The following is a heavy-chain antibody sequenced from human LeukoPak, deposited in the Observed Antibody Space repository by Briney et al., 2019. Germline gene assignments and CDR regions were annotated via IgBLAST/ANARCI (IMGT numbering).Heavy chain of an antibody. V-gene: IGHV4-4*09. J-gene: IGHJ4*02. CDR2: IYTSGST. D-gene: IGHD2-21*02. Sequence: SETLSLTCTVTGGSISSYYWSWIRQPPGKGLEWIGYIYTSGSTNYNPSLKSRVTISVDTSKNQFSLKLSSVTAADTAVYYCARLDCSGDCYFNWGQGTLVTVSS. CDR1: GGSISSYY. CDR3: ARLDCSGDCYFN.